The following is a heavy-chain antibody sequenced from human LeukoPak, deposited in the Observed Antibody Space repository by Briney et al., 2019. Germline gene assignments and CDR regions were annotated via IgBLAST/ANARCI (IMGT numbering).Heavy chain of an antibody. J-gene: IGHJ4*02. D-gene: IGHD5-18*01. CDR3: ARHPPEGFRYSYGSDY. V-gene: IGHV5-51*01. CDR2: IYPGDSDT. CDR1: GYSFTSYW. Sequence: KLGESLKISCKGSGYSFTSYWIGWVRQMPGKGLEWMGIIYPGDSDTRYSPSFQGQVTISADKSISTAYLQWSSLKASDTAMYYCARHPPEGFRYSYGSDYWGQGTLVTVSS.